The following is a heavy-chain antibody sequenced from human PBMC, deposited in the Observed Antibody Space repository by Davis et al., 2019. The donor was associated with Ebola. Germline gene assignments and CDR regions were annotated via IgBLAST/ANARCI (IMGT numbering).Heavy chain of an antibody. D-gene: IGHD4-11*01. J-gene: IGHJ6*02. CDR1: GYTFTSYA. V-gene: IGHV1-3*01. Sequence: SVNVSCKASGYTFTSYAMHWVRQAPGQRLEWMGWINAGNGNTKYSQKFQGRVTITRDTSASTAYMELSSLRSEDTAVYYCARDPGTTVEIYYYYGMDVWGQGTTVTVSS. CDR2: INAGNGNT. CDR3: ARDPGTTVEIYYYYGMDV.